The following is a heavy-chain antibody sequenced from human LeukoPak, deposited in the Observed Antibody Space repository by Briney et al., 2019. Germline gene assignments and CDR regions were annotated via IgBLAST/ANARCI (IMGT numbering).Heavy chain of an antibody. CDR2: IGGGPSET. CDR1: GFDFSVHA. CDR3: VKDQTPYNRRYDAFDL. V-gene: IGHV3-23*01. Sequence: GGSLRLSCAASGFDFSVHAMSWVRQAPGKGLEWVSSIGGGPSETYYADSVKGRFTISRDNSKKTVNLQINSLRAEDTALYYCVKDQTPYNRRYDAFDLWDQGTMVLVSS. J-gene: IGHJ3*01. D-gene: IGHD1-1*01.